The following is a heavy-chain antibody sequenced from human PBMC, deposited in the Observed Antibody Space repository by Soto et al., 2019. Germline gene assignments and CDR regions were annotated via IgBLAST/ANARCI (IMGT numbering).Heavy chain of an antibody. V-gene: IGHV4-59*08. CDR1: GGSISSYY. Sequence: SETLSLTCTVSGGSISSYYWSWIRQPPGKGLEWIGYIYYSGSTNYNPSLKSRVTISVDTSKNQFSLKLSSVTAADTAVYYCARLTGCSSTSCADAFDIWGQGTMVTVSS. D-gene: IGHD2-2*01. CDR3: ARLTGCSSTSCADAFDI. J-gene: IGHJ3*02. CDR2: IYYSGST.